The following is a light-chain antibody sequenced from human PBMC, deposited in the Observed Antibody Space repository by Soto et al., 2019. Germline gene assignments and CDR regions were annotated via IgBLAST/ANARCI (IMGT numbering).Light chain of an antibody. Sequence: DVQMTQSPSSLSASIGDRVTITCRASQDIRNDLGWYQQKPGKAPERLISAASSLQSDVPSRFSGSGSETEFSLTISRLQPEDFATYYCLQYNTFPLTFGPGTKVDIK. CDR2: AAS. V-gene: IGKV1-17*01. CDR1: QDIRND. CDR3: LQYNTFPLT. J-gene: IGKJ3*01.